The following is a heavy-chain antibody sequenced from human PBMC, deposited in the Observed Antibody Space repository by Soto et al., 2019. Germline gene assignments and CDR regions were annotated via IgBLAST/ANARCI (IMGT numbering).Heavy chain of an antibody. CDR2: ITWNSGYI. V-gene: IGHV3-9*01. Sequence: EVQLVESGGGLVQPGRSLRLSCAASGFTFDDYAVHWVRQAPGKGLEWVSYITWNSGYIGYADSVKGRFTISRDNANNSLYLQMNSLKPEDTAFYYCAKALYGSSSSPIDYWGQGTLVTVSS. J-gene: IGHJ4*02. CDR1: GFTFDDYA. D-gene: IGHD6-13*01. CDR3: AKALYGSSSSPIDY.